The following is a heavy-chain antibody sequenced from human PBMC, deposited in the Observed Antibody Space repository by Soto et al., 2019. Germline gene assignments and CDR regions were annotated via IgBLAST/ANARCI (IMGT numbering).Heavy chain of an antibody. J-gene: IGHJ6*02. CDR2: IKSKTDGGTT. Sequence: GGSLRLSCAASGFTFSNAWMSWVRQAPGKGLEWVGRIKSKTDGGTTDYAAPVKGRFTISRDDSKNTLYLQMNSLKTEDTAVYYCTTVDGSGSYYSYYYYGMDVWGQGTTVNVSS. V-gene: IGHV3-15*01. CDR3: TTVDGSGSYYSYYYYGMDV. D-gene: IGHD3-10*01. CDR1: GFTFSNAW.